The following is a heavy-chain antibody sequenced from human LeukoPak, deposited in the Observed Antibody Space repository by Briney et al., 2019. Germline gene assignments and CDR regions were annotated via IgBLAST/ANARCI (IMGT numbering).Heavy chain of an antibody. D-gene: IGHD3-10*01. J-gene: IGHJ4*02. CDR1: GFTFSSYS. Sequence: PGGSLRLSCAPSGFTFSSYSMNWVRQAPGKGLEWVSYISSSGITIYYADSVKGRFTISRDNSNNTLYLQMNSLRPEDTAVYFCAKDIEYYYGSGSLNWGQGTLVTVSS. CDR2: ISSSGITI. V-gene: IGHV3-48*01. CDR3: AKDIEYYYGSGSLN.